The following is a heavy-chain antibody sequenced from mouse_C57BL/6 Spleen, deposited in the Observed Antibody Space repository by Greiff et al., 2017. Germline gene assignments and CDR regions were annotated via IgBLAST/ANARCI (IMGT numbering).Heavy chain of an antibody. Sequence: QVQLQQSGPELVKPGASVKISCKASGYSFTSYYIHWVKQRPGQGLEWIGWIYPGGGNTKYTEKFKGKATLTADTSSSTAYMQLSSLTSEDSAVYYGARTGYDYYFDYWGQGTTLTVSS. CDR3: ARTGYDYYFDY. D-gene: IGHD2-4*01. CDR1: GYSFTSYY. V-gene: IGHV1-66*01. CDR2: IYPGGGNT. J-gene: IGHJ2*01.